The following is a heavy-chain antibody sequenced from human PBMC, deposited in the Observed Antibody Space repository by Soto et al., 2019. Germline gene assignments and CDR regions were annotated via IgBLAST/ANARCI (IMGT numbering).Heavy chain of an antibody. CDR3: ARDSSHAYGMDV. CDR1: GFTVSSND. D-gene: IGHD6-6*01. Sequence: PGVSLRLSCAASGFTVSSNDMSGVRQAPGKGLEWVSVIYSGGSTYYADSVKGRFTTSRDNSKNTLYLQMNSLRAEDTAVYYCARDSSHAYGMDVWGQGTTVTFS. CDR2: IYSGGST. V-gene: IGHV3-53*01. J-gene: IGHJ6*02.